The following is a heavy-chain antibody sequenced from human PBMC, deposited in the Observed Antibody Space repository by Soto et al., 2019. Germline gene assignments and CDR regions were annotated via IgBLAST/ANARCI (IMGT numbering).Heavy chain of an antibody. V-gene: IGHV1-69*05. J-gene: IGHJ5*02. Sequence: SVKVSCKASGGTFSSYAISWVRQAPGQGLEWMGGIIPIFGTANYAQKFQGRVTMTRDTSTSTAYMELRSLRSDDTAVYYCARGPLWNKFDPWGQGTLVTVSS. D-gene: IGHD1-1*01. CDR3: ARGPLWNKFDP. CDR2: IIPIFGTA. CDR1: GGTFSSYA.